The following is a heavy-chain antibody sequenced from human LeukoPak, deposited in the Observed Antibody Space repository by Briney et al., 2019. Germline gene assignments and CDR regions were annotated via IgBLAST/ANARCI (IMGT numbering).Heavy chain of an antibody. CDR3: ARDGDYGGNSGSGSAFDI. Sequence: ASVKVSCKASGYTFTSYGISWVRQAPGQGLEWMGWISAYNGNTNYAQKLQGRVTMTTDTSTSTAYMELRSLRSDDTAVYYCARDGDYGGNSGSGSAFDIWGQGTMVTVSS. D-gene: IGHD4-23*01. CDR1: GYTFTSYG. J-gene: IGHJ3*02. CDR2: ISAYNGNT. V-gene: IGHV1-18*01.